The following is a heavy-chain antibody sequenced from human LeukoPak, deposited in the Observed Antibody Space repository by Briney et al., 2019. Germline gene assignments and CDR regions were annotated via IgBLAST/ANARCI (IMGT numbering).Heavy chain of an antibody. CDR2: INTDGSST. D-gene: IGHD1-26*01. CDR3: AMGSPDESLDY. J-gene: IGHJ4*02. Sequence: QPGGSLRLSCAASGFTFSSYWMHWVRQAPGKGLVWVSRINTDGSSTSYADSVKGRFTISRDNAKNTLYLQMNSLRAEDTAVYYCAMGSPDESLDYWGQGILVTVSS. CDR1: GFTFSSYW. V-gene: IGHV3-74*01.